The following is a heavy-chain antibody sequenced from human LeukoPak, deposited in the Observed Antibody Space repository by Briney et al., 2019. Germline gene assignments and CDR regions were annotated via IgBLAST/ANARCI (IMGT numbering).Heavy chain of an antibody. CDR1: GFTFSSYW. CDR3: ARARYSSSWNQSPLDY. J-gene: IGHJ4*02. CDR2: IKQDGSEK. V-gene: IGHV3-7*01. D-gene: IGHD6-13*01. Sequence: QAGGSLRLSCAASGFTFSSYWMSWVRQAPGKGLEWVANIKQDGSEKYYVDSVKGRFTISRDNAKNSLYLQMNSLRAEDTAVYYCARARYSSSWNQSPLDYWGQGTLVTVSS.